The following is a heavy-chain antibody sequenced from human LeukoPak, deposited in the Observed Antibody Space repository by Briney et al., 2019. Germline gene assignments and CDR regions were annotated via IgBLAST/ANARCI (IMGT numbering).Heavy chain of an antibody. V-gene: IGHV4-34*01. CDR3: ARIGADSSGYYSDFDY. Sequence: SETLSLTCAVYGGSLSGYKCSWIRQPPGKGLEWIGEINHSGSTNYNPSLKSRVTISVDTSKNQFSLKLSSVTAADTAVYYCARIGADSSGYYSDFDYWGQGTLVTVSS. J-gene: IGHJ4*02. CDR2: INHSGST. CDR1: GGSLSGYK. D-gene: IGHD3-22*01.